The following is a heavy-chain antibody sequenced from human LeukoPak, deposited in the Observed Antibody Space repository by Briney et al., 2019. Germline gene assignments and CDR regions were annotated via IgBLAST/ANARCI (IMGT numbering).Heavy chain of an antibody. D-gene: IGHD3-22*01. Sequence: GASVEVSCKASGYTFTSYGISWVRQAPGQGLEWMGWISAYNGNTNYAQKLQGRVTMTTDTSTSTAYMELRSLRSDDTAVYYCARDHGDYYDSSGYFDYWGQGTLVTVSS. J-gene: IGHJ4*02. CDR1: GYTFTSYG. V-gene: IGHV1-18*01. CDR3: ARDHGDYYDSSGYFDY. CDR2: ISAYNGNT.